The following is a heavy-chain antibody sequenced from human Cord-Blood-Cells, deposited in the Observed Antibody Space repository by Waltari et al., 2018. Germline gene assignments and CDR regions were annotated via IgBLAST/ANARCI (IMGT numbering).Heavy chain of an antibody. J-gene: IGHJ4*02. CDR2: MNAGNGNT. CDR1: GSPFTSYA. D-gene: IGHD4-17*01. Sequence: VKLMQSGAEVKKPGPYVKDSCQASGSPFTSYAMHWVRQAPGQRLEWMGGMNAGNGNTKYSQKFHGRVTITRDTSASTAYMELSSLRSEDTAVYYCARSSTVTTLPFDYWGQGTLVTVSS. CDR3: ARSSTVTTLPFDY. V-gene: IGHV1-3*01.